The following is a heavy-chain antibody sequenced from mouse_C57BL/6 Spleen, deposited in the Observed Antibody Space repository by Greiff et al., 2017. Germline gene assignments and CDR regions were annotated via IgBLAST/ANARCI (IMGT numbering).Heavy chain of an antibody. CDR1: GYSFTGYF. D-gene: IGHD1-1*01. CDR3: ARGATVGYFDV. J-gene: IGHJ1*03. CDR2: INPYNGDT. Sequence: EVQVVESGPELVKPGDSVKISCKASGYSFTGYFMNWVMQSHGKSLEWIGRINPYNGDTFYNQKFKGKATLTVDKSSSTAHMELRSLTSEDSAVYYCARGATVGYFDVWGTGTTVTVSS. V-gene: IGHV1-20*01.